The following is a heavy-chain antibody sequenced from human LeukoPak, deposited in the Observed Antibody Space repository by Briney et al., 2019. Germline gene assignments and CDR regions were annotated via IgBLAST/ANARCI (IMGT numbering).Heavy chain of an antibody. Sequence: GASVKVSCKSSGYTFTGYYMHWVRQPPAQGLEGMGWNNPNSGVTNYGQKFQGRVTMTRHKSISTAYMELSRLRSDDTAVYYCARGWGYSYGYYPRFDYWGQGTLVTVSS. V-gene: IGHV1-2*02. CDR3: ARGWGYSYGYYPRFDY. D-gene: IGHD5-18*01. CDR1: GYTFTGYY. J-gene: IGHJ4*02. CDR2: NNPNSGVT.